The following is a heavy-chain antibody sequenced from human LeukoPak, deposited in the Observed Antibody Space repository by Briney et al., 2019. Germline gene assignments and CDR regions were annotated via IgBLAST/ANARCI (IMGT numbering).Heavy chain of an antibody. CDR1: GFTFDDYA. V-gene: IGHV3-9*01. CDR3: AKNVGSGFYFYFDY. Sequence: GRSLRLSCAASGFTFDDYAIHWVRQAPGKGLEWVSGISWNSGSIGYADSVKGRFTISRDNAKNSLYLQMSSLRAEDTALYYCAKNVGSGFYFYFDYWGQGTLVTVSS. D-gene: IGHD3-22*01. J-gene: IGHJ4*02. CDR2: ISWNSGSI.